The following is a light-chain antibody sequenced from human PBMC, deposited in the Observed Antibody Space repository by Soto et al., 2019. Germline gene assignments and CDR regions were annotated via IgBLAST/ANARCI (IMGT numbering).Light chain of an antibody. CDR1: QTVSTSY. V-gene: IGKV3-20*01. CDR2: GTS. CDR3: QQYSSTPPIT. J-gene: IGKJ5*01. Sequence: EIVLTQSPGTLSLSPGERATLSCRASQTVSTSYLAWYQQKPGQAPRLLISGTSSRATGIPDRFSGSGSGTDFTLTISRLEPEDFAGYYCQQYSSTPPITFGQGTRLEIQ.